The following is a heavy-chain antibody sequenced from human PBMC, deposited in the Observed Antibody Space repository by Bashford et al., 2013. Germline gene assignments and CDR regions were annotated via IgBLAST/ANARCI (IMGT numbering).Heavy chain of an antibody. D-gene: IGHD4-17*01. V-gene: IGHV1-69*13. CDR2: IIPIFGTA. Sequence: SVKVSCKASGGTFSSYAISWVRQAPGQGLEWMGGIIPIFGTANYAQKFQGRVTITADESTSTAYMELSSLRSEDTAVYYCARNPMTTVTNNWFDPWGQGTLVTVSS. J-gene: IGHJ5*02. CDR3: ARNPMTTVTNNWFDP. CDR1: GGTFSSYA.